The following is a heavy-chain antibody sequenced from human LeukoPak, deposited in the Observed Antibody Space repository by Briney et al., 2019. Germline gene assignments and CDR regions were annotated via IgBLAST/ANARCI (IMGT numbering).Heavy chain of an antibody. Sequence: PGGSLRLSCVVSGFTLSNSAMTWVRQAPGKGLEWVAIIGDSDTSTNYPDSVRGGFIISRDNSKDTLHLQMDSLRVEDTAVYYCAKGPTLTSFGSWGQGTLVTVSS. CDR3: AKGPTLTSFGS. CDR1: GFTLSNSA. D-gene: IGHD4-17*01. CDR2: IGDSDTST. V-gene: IGHV3-23*05. J-gene: IGHJ4*01.